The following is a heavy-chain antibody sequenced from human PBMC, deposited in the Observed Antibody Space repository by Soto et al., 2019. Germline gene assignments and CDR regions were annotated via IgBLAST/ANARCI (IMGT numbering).Heavy chain of an antibody. V-gene: IGHV1-18*01. D-gene: IGHD3-22*01. CDR1: GYTFTSYG. Sequence: ASVKVSCKASGYTFTSYGISWVRQAPGQGLEWMGWISAYNGNTNYAQKLQGRVTMTTDTSTSTAYMELRSLRSDDTAVYYCAREVYYYDSSGYYNPSSWFDPWGQGTLVTV. CDR3: AREVYYYDSSGYYNPSSWFDP. CDR2: ISAYNGNT. J-gene: IGHJ5*02.